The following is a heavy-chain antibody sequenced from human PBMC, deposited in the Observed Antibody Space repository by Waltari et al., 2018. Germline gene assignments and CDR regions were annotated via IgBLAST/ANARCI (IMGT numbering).Heavy chain of an antibody. J-gene: IGHJ3*02. CDR2: ISSSGSTI. Sequence: EVQLVESGGGLVQPGGSLRLSCAASGFTFSSYEMNWVRQAPGKGLEWVSYISSSGSTIYYADSVKGRFTISRDNAKNSLYLQMNSLRAEDTAVYYCARGGPSGAFDIWGQGTMVTVPS. V-gene: IGHV3-48*03. D-gene: IGHD3-16*01. CDR3: ARGGPSGAFDI. CDR1: GFTFSSYE.